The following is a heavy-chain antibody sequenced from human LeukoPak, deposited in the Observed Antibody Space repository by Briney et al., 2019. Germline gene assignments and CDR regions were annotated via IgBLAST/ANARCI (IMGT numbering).Heavy chain of an antibody. D-gene: IGHD1-26*01. CDR1: GYTFTGYY. CDR2: INPNSGGT. V-gene: IGHV1-2*06. J-gene: IGHJ4*02. CDR3: AIQHPTVGATGNY. Sequence: ASVRVSCKASGYTFTGYYMHWVRQAPGQGLEWMGRINPNSGGTNYAQKFQGRVTMTRDTSISTAYMELSRLRSDDTAVYYCAIQHPTVGATGNYWGQGTLVTVSS.